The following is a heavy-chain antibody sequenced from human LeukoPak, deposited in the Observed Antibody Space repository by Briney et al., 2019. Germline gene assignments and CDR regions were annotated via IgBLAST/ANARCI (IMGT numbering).Heavy chain of an antibody. J-gene: IGHJ4*02. D-gene: IGHD6-13*01. CDR2: ISSSSSTI. CDR1: GFTFSSYS. CDR3: AYWAGTADGFNGPFDF. Sequence: PGGSLRLSCAASGFTFSSYSMNWVRQAPGKGLEWVSYISSSSSTIYYADTVKGRFSISRDNAKNSLYLQMNSLRVEDTAVYYCAYWAGTADGFNGPFDFWGPGTLVTVSS. V-gene: IGHV3-48*01.